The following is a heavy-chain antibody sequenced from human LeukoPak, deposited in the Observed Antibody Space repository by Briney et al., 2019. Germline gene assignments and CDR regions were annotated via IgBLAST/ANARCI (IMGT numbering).Heavy chain of an antibody. CDR2: ISAYNGNT. J-gene: IGHJ6*02. CDR3: ARVRVAARPLYYGMDV. Sequence: ASVKVSCKASGYTFTSYGISWVRQAPGQGLEWMGWISAYNGNTNYAQKLQGRVTMTTDTSTSTAYMELRSLRSDDTAVYYCARVRVAARPLYYGMDVWGQGTTVTVSS. V-gene: IGHV1-18*01. D-gene: IGHD6-6*01. CDR1: GYTFTSYG.